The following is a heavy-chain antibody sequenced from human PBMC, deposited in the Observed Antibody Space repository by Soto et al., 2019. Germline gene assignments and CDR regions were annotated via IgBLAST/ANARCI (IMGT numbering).Heavy chain of an antibody. Sequence: GGSLRLSCAASGFTFSSYAMSWVRQAPGKGLEWVSAISGSGGSTYYADSVKGRFTISRDNSKNTLYLQMNSLRAEDTAVYYCAKAPLIWDIVVVPAAMPGSPIFDYWGQGTLVTVSS. J-gene: IGHJ4*02. V-gene: IGHV3-23*01. CDR2: ISGSGGST. D-gene: IGHD2-2*01. CDR1: GFTFSSYA. CDR3: AKAPLIWDIVVVPAAMPGSPIFDY.